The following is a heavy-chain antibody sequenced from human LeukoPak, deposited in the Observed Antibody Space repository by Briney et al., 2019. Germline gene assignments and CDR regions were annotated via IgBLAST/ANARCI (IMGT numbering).Heavy chain of an antibody. D-gene: IGHD6-6*01. J-gene: IGHJ5*02. CDR1: GGSISSGGYY. V-gene: IGHV4-31*03. CDR2: IYYSGST. Sequence: SETLSLTCTVSGGSISSGGYYWSWIRQHPGKGLEWIGYIYYSGSTYYNPSLKSRVTISVDTSKNQFSLKLGSVTAADTAVYYCARASSIAARPTQFDPWGQGTLVTVSS. CDR3: ARASSIAARPTQFDP.